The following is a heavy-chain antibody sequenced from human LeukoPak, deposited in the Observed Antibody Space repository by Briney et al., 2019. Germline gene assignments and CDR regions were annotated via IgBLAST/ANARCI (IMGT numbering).Heavy chain of an antibody. J-gene: IGHJ4*02. CDR1: GGSISSGSYY. V-gene: IGHV4-61*02. D-gene: IGHD6-6*01. CDR2: IYTSGST. Sequence: SQTLSLTCTVSGGSISSGSYYWSWIRQPPGKGLEWIGRIYTSGSTNYNPSLKSRVTISVDTSKNQFSLKLSSVTAADTAVYYCARDLGSASLGYFDYWGKGTLVTVSS. CDR3: ARDLGSASLGYFDY.